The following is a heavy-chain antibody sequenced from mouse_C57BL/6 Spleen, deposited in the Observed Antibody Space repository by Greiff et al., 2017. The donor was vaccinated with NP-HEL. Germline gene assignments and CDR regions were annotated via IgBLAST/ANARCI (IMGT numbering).Heavy chain of an antibody. Sequence: EVKLEESGGGLVQPGGSLSLTCAASGFTFTDYYMSWVRQPPGKALEWLGFIRNKANDDTTEYSASVKGRFTISRDNSQSILYLQMNALRAEYSATYYGARSGVYAMDYWGQGTSVPVSS. V-gene: IGHV7-3*01. CDR3: ARSGVYAMDY. CDR1: GFTFTDYY. CDR2: IRNKANDDTT. J-gene: IGHJ4*01.